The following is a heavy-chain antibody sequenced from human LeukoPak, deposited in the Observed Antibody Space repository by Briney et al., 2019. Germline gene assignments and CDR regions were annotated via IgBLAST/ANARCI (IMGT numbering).Heavy chain of an antibody. CDR2: IYYSGST. CDR3: AREAAAGYNWFDP. V-gene: IGHV4-59*01. Sequence: SETLSLTCTVSGGSISSYYWSWIRQPPGKGLEWIGYIYYSGSTNYNPSLKSRVTISVDTSKNQFSLKLSSATAADTAVYYCAREAAAGYNWFDPWGQGTLVTVSS. CDR1: GGSISSYY. J-gene: IGHJ5*02. D-gene: IGHD6-13*01.